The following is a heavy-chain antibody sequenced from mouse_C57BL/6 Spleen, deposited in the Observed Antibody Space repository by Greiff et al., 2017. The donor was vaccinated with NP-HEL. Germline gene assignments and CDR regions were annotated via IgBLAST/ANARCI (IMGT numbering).Heavy chain of an antibody. CDR2: IYPGDGDT. CDR1: GYAFSSSW. V-gene: IGHV1-82*01. CDR3: VITTVVDGYFDV. J-gene: IGHJ1*03. Sequence: QVQLKESGPELVKPGASVKISCKASGYAFSSSWMNWVKQRPGKGLEWIGRIYPGDGDTNYNGKFKGKATLTADKSSSTAYMQLSSLTSEDSAVYFCVITTVVDGYFDVWGTGTTVTVSS. D-gene: IGHD1-1*01.